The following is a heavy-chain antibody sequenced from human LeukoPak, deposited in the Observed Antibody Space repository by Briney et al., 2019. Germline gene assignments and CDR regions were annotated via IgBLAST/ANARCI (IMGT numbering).Heavy chain of an antibody. CDR1: GYSFTSYW. D-gene: IGHD6-19*01. CDR3: ASSLRRSSGWSTSDY. Sequence: GESLQISCKGSGYSFTSYWIAWVRQVPGKGLEWMGIIYPGDSDTRYSPSFQGQVTISADKSISTAYLQWSSLKASDTAMYYCASSLRRSSGWSTSDYWGQGTLVTVSS. CDR2: IYPGDSDT. V-gene: IGHV5-51*01. J-gene: IGHJ4*02.